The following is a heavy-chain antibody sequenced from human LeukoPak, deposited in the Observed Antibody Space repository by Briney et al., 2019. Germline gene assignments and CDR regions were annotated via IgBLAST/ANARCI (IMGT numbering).Heavy chain of an antibody. CDR1: GGSISGYN. CDR3: ARDSNPVVVVGTLDY. J-gene: IGHJ4*02. D-gene: IGHD3-22*01. CDR2: IYTSGST. V-gene: IGHV4-4*07. Sequence: KPSETLSLTRAVSGGSISGYNWRWIWQPAGKGLGWVGRIYTSGSTNSTPSLKRRVTMSVDTSKNQFALELSSVTAADTAVYYCARDSNPVVVVGTLDYWGQGTLVTVSS.